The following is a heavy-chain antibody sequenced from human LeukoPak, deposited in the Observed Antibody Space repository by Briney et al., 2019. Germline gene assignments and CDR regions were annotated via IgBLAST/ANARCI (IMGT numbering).Heavy chain of an antibody. CDR1: GFTFSSYE. Sequence: GGSLRLSCAASGFTFSSYEMNWVRQAPGKGLEWVSYISSSGSTIYYADSVKGRFTISRDNAKNSLYLQMNSLRAEDTAVYYCARESDYCDYWGQGTLVTVPS. J-gene: IGHJ4*02. CDR3: ARESDYCDY. V-gene: IGHV3-48*03. CDR2: ISSSGSTI.